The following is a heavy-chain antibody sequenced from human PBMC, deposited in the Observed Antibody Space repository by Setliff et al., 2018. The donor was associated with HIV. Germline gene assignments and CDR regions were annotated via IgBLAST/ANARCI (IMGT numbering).Heavy chain of an antibody. Sequence: VASVKVSCKASGSRFARYGLSWVRQAPGQGLEWMGWISGFNGNTKYAQSFQDRVAMTTETATSTAYMEMRSLRSDDTAVYFCARVPYRSAWFSGGHDAFDIWGQGTMVTVSS. CDR1: GSRFARYG. J-gene: IGHJ3*02. CDR3: ARVPYRSAWFSGGHDAFDI. D-gene: IGHD6-19*01. V-gene: IGHV1-18*01. CDR2: ISGFNGNT.